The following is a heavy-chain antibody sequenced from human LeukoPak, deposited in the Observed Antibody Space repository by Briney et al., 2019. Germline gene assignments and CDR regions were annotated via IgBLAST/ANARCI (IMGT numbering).Heavy chain of an antibody. V-gene: IGHV3-7*01. Sequence: GGSLRLSRAASGFTFSNYWMTWVRQAPGKGLEWVATIQEDGGEKYYVDSVKGRFTISRDNAKNSLYLQMNSLRAEDTAVYYCARQIASTYWGQGTLVTVSS. D-gene: IGHD6-13*01. CDR3: ARQIASTY. CDR1: GFTFSNYW. CDR2: IQEDGGEK. J-gene: IGHJ4*02.